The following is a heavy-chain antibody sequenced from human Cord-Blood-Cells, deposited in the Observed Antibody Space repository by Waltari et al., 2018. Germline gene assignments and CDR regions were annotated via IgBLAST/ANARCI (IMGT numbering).Heavy chain of an antibody. V-gene: IGHV1-2*02. CDR1: GYTFTGYY. CDR2: INPNSGGT. CDR3: ARPPRGYSSSSYYYYMDV. J-gene: IGHJ6*03. Sequence: QVQLVQSGAEVKKPGASVKVSCKASGYTFTGYYMHWVRQAPGQGLEWMGWINPNSGGTNYAQKFQGRVTMTRDTSISTAYMELSRLRSDDTAVYYCARPPRGYSSSSYYYYMDVWGKGTTVTVSS. D-gene: IGHD6-6*01.